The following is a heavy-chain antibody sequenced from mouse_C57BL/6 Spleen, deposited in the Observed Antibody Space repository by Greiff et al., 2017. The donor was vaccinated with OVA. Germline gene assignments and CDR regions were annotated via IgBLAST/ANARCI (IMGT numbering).Heavy chain of an antibody. Sequence: EVQLVESGGDLVKPGGSLKLSCAASGFTFSSYGMSWVRQTPDKRLEWVATISSGGSYTYYPDSVKGRFTISRDNAKNTLYLQMSSLKSEDTAMYYCARAEGTKNYYFDYWGQGTTLTVSS. CDR2: ISSGGSYT. V-gene: IGHV5-6*01. CDR3: ARAEGTKNYYFDY. CDR1: GFTFSSYG. J-gene: IGHJ2*01. D-gene: IGHD3-3*01.